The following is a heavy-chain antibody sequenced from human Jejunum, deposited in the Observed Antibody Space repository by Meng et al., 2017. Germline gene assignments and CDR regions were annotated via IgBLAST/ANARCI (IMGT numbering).Heavy chain of an antibody. V-gene: IGHV3-11*01. D-gene: IGHD7-27*01. Sequence: QVHLVASGGGLSKHGGSLSLAFAASGITFSDFYMSWVRQAPGKGLEWVSYINPSDTTTDYADSVKGRFTISRDHAKKSMYLQMNSLRVEDTAVYYCARGHWALDSWGQGTLVTVSS. CDR1: GITFSDFY. J-gene: IGHJ4*02. CDR3: ARGHWALDS. CDR2: INPSDTTT.